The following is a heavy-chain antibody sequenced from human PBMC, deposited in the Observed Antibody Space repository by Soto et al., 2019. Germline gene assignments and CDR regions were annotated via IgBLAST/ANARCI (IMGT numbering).Heavy chain of an antibody. CDR2: ISSGGRT. Sequence: EVQLVESGGGLVQPGGSLSLSCAASGFTVSSFYMTWVRQAPGKGLQWVAVISSGGRTYYADSVKGRFTISRDNSKNTLYLEMNSLRAEDTAVYYCARDTFGGAYDFLHGGQGTLVTVSS. CDR1: GFTVSSFY. CDR3: ARDTFGGAYDFLH. D-gene: IGHD3-3*01. V-gene: IGHV3-66*01. J-gene: IGHJ4*02.